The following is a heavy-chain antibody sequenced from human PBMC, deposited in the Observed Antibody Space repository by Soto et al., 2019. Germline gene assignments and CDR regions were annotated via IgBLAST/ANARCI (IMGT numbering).Heavy chain of an antibody. D-gene: IGHD3-22*01. J-gene: IGHJ4*02. CDR2: IYYSGST. CDR3: ARGHYYDSSGYYYYFDY. V-gene: IGHV4-59*01. CDR1: GGSISSYY. Sequence: SETLSLTCTVSGGSISSYYWSWIRQPPGKGLEWIGYIYYSGSTNYNPSLKSRVTISVDTSKNQFSLKLSSVTAADTAVYYCARGHYYDSSGYYYYFDYWGQGTLVTVSS.